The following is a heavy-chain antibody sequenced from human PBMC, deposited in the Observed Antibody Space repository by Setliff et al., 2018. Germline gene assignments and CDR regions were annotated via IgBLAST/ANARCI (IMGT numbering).Heavy chain of an antibody. CDR3: ARDYRGSYDH. D-gene: IGHD1-26*01. J-gene: IGHJ4*02. V-gene: IGHV3-72*01. CDR2: VLKRGDGYTS. CDR1: GFTLSSYG. Sequence: GSLRLSCAASGFTLSSYGMHWVRLAPGRGLEWVGRVLKRGDGYTSLSAASVKGRFTVSRDDSNNLLFLQMDSLRTEDTAVYYCARDYRGSYDHWGQGTLVTVSS.